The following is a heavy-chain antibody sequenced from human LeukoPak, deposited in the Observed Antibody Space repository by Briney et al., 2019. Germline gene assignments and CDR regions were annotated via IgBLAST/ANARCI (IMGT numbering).Heavy chain of an antibody. CDR2: IKQDGSEK. CDR3: ARVYQGVSLFDGIDY. D-gene: IGHD3-10*01. V-gene: IGHV3-7*01. CDR1: GFTFSSYW. Sequence: GGSLRLSCAASGFTFSSYWMSWVRQAPGKGLEWVANIKQDGSEKYYVDSVKGRFTISRDNAKNSLDLQMNSLRAEDTAVYYCARVYQGVSLFDGIDYWGQGTLVTVSS. J-gene: IGHJ4*02.